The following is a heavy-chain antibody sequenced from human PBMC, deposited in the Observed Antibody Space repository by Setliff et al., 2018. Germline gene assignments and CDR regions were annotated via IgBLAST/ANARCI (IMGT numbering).Heavy chain of an antibody. Sequence: SETLSLTCTVSGGSISSYYWSWIRQPPGKGLEWIGYIYYSGSTNYNPSLKSRVTISVDTSKNQFSLKLSSVTAADTAVYYCASRTTGPGGWFDYWGQGALVTVSS. J-gene: IGHJ5*01. D-gene: IGHD1-1*01. CDR2: IYYSGST. V-gene: IGHV4-59*08. CDR3: ASRTTGPGGWFDY. CDR1: GGSISSYY.